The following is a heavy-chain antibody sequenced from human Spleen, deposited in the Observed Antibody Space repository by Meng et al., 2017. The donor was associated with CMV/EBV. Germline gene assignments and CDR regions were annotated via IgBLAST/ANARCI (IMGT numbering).Heavy chain of an antibody. Sequence: SRFTYSSFGMHGVRQAPGKGLEWVAFIQYDGRQYYINSVKSRFAIARDDSRGTLHLQMNSLRGDDTAMYYCAKDSAPTARGYNWFDPWGQGTLVTVSS. CDR3: AKDSAPTARGYNWFDP. CDR2: IQYDGRQ. V-gene: IGHV3-30*02. CDR1: RFTYSSFG. D-gene: IGHD2-2*01. J-gene: IGHJ5*02.